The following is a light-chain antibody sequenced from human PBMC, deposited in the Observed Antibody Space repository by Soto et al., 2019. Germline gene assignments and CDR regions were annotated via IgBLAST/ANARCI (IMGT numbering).Light chain of an antibody. Sequence: EIVLTQSQATLALSPGERATLSCRASQSVSTYLDWYQQKAGQAPKLLIYDASNRATGIPARFSGSGSGTDFTLTISSLQPEDFAVYYCQQSHDWLTFGGGTKVEIK. CDR2: DAS. V-gene: IGKV3-11*01. CDR3: QQSHDWLT. J-gene: IGKJ4*01. CDR1: QSVSTY.